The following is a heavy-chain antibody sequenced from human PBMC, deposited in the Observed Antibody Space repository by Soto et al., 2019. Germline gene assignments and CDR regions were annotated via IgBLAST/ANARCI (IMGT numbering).Heavy chain of an antibody. J-gene: IGHJ4*02. D-gene: IGHD6-19*01. V-gene: IGHV3-23*01. CDR1: GFTFSSYA. Sequence: PGGSLRLSCAASGFTFSSYAMSWVRQAPGKGLEWVSAISGSGGGTYYADSVKGRFTISRDNSKNTLYLQMNSLRAEDTAVYYCAKGVRQWLVGYFDYWGQGTLVTVSS. CDR2: ISGSGGGT. CDR3: AKGVRQWLVGYFDY.